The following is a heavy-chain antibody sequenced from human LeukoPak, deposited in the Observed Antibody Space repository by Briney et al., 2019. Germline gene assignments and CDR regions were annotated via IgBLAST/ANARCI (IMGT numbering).Heavy chain of an antibody. V-gene: IGHV3-21*01. J-gene: IGHJ5*02. CDR1: GFTFSSYS. Sequence: GGSLRLSCAASGFTFSSYSMNWVRQAPGKGLEWVSSISSSSSYIYYADSVKGRFTISRDNAKNSLYLQMNSLRAEDTAVYYCARDRQRSAYDFWSGADNWFDPWGQGTLVTVSS. D-gene: IGHD3-3*01. CDR3: ARDRQRSAYDFWSGADNWFDP. CDR2: ISSSSSYI.